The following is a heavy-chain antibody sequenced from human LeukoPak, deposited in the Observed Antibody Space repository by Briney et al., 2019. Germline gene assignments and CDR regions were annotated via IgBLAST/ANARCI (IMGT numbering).Heavy chain of an antibody. V-gene: IGHV1-8*03. CDR1: GYTFTSYD. CDR2: MHPNSGNT. D-gene: IGHD3-22*01. CDR3: ARVPRGRSAGSGYYYGFDY. J-gene: IGHJ4*02. Sequence: ASVKVSCKASGYTFTSYDINWVRQATGQGLEWMGWMHPNSGNTGYAQKFQGRVTITRNTSISTAYMQLSGLRSEDTAVYYCARVPRGRSAGSGYYYGFDYWGQGTLVTVSS.